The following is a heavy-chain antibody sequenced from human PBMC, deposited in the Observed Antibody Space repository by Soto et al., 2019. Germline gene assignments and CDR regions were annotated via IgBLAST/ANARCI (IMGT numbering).Heavy chain of an antibody. V-gene: IGHV4-4*07. Sequence: PSETLSLTCTVSGGSISSYYWSWIRQPAGKGLEWIGRIYTSGSTNYNPSLKSRVTMSVDTSKNQFSLKLSSVTAADTAVYYCARDHYGSGSYPMSPPDAFDIWGQGTMVTVPS. CDR1: GGSISSYY. CDR2: IYTSGST. D-gene: IGHD3-10*01. J-gene: IGHJ3*02. CDR3: ARDHYGSGSYPMSPPDAFDI.